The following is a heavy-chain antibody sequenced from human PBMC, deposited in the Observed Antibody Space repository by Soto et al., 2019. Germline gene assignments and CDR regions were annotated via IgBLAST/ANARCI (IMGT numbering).Heavy chain of an antibody. J-gene: IGHJ4*02. D-gene: IGHD6-19*01. V-gene: IGHV4-39*01. CDR1: GASIGGSRHF. CDR3: ASGSAWYDFDY. CDR2: MFSSGRT. Sequence: QLQLQESGPGLVKPSETLSLTCSVSGASIGGSRHFWAWIRQPPGKGLEWVGSMFSSGRTYYNPSLESRLNISADTSKDDFFLNLKSVTAADTAIYYCASGSAWYDFDYWGQGALVAVSS.